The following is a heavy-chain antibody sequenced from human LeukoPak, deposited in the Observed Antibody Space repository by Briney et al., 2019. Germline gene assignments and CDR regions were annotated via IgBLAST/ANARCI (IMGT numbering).Heavy chain of an antibody. J-gene: IGHJ4*02. Sequence: GGSLRLSCAASGFTFSSYAMSWVRQAPGKGLEWVSAISGSGGSTYYADSVKGRFTISRDNSKNTLYLQMNSLRAEDTAVYYCAKVPLLRFLEWFSYYFDYWGQGTLVTVSS. CDR3: AKVPLLRFLEWFSYYFDY. CDR2: ISGSGGST. V-gene: IGHV3-23*01. D-gene: IGHD3-3*01. CDR1: GFTFSSYA.